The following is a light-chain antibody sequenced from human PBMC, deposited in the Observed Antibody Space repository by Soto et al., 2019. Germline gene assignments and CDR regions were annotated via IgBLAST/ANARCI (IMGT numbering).Light chain of an antibody. Sequence: EIVLAQSPGTLSLSPGERATLSCRASQSVSSNYLAWFQQKPGQAPRLRIYAASSRATGIPDRFSGSGSGTGFTLTISRLEPEDFAVYYCQQYGSSPQTFGQGTRLEIK. CDR2: AAS. J-gene: IGKJ5*01. V-gene: IGKV3-20*01. CDR1: QSVSSNY. CDR3: QQYGSSPQT.